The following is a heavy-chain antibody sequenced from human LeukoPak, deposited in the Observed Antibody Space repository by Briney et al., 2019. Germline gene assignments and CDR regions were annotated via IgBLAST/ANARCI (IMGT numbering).Heavy chain of an antibody. CDR3: AREDNYYDFSASGIPYYYYYMDV. CDR2: VSAYNGNT. D-gene: IGHD3-3*01. V-gene: IGHV1-18*01. Sequence: ASVKVSCKASGYTFTSYGISWVRQAPGQGLEWMGWVSAYNGNTNYAQKLQGRVTMTTDTSTSTAYMELRSLRSDDTAVYYCAREDNYYDFSASGIPYYYYYMDVWGKGTTVTVSS. J-gene: IGHJ6*03. CDR1: GYTFTSYG.